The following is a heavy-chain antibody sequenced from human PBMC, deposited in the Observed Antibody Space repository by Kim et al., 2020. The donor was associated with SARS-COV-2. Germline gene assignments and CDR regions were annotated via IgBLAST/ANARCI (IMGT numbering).Heavy chain of an antibody. CDR2: ISSSSSYI. Sequence: GSLRLSCAASGFTFSSYSMDWVRQAPGKGLEWVSSISSSSSYIYYADSVKGRFTISRDNAKNSLYLQMNSLRAEDTAVYYCARDGGGAAAGTEYWGQGTLVTVSS. CDR3: ARDGGGAAAGTEY. CDR1: GFTFSSYS. J-gene: IGHJ4*02. V-gene: IGHV3-21*01. D-gene: IGHD6-13*01.